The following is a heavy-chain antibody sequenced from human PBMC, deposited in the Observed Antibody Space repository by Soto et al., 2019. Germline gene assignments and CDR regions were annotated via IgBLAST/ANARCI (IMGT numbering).Heavy chain of an antibody. CDR1: GFTFSSYG. CDR3: ANGKGVGATPDGANC. D-gene: IGHD1-26*01. CDR2: IRSDGDTT. Sequence: EVQVLESGGGLVQHGGSLRLSCAASGFTFSSYGMNWVRQAPGKGLEWVSGIRSDGDTTDTADSVKGRFTVSRDTSQNTLDLQMISLRAEDTAVYYCANGKGVGATPDGANCWGQVTLVTVSS. V-gene: IGHV3-23*01. J-gene: IGHJ4*02.